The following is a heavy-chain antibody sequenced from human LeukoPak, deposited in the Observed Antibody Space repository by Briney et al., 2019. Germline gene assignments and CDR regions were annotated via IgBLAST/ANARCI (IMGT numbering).Heavy chain of an antibody. D-gene: IGHD1-26*01. V-gene: IGHV3-33*01. CDR3: ASSLRRIVGATGVDY. J-gene: IGHJ4*02. Sequence: GGSLRLSCAASGFTFSSYGMHWVRQAPGKGLEWVAVIWYDGSNKYYADSVKGRFTISRDNSENTLYLQMNSLRAEDTAVYYCASSLRRIVGATGVDYWGQGTLVTVSS. CDR1: GFTFSSYG. CDR2: IWYDGSNK.